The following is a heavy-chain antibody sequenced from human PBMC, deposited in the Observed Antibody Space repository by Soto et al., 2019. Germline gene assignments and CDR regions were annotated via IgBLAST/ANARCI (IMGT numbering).Heavy chain of an antibody. D-gene: IGHD2-2*02. CDR1: GGSISSAAYY. V-gene: IGHV4-31*03. CDR2: ISHSGST. Sequence: QVQLQESGPGLVKPSQTLSLTCTVSGGSISSAAYYWSWIRRHPGKGLEWIGYISHSGSTYYIPSLKSRVIISVDTSKNQFSLSLTSVTAADTAVYYCAREYTYGSNFFDCWGQGALVTVSS. J-gene: IGHJ4*02. CDR3: AREYTYGSNFFDC.